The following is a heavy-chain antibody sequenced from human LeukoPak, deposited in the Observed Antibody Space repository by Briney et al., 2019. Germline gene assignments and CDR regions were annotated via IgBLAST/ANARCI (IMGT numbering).Heavy chain of an antibody. D-gene: IGHD2-2*01. CDR1: GYTFTSYG. V-gene: IGHV1-18*01. CDR3: ARSCSSTSCLWGADAFDI. CDR2: ISAYNGNT. J-gene: IGHJ3*02. Sequence: ASVKVSCKASGYTFTSYGISWVRQAPGQGLEWMGWISAYNGNTNYAQKLQGRVTMTTDTSTSTAYMELRSLRSDDTAVYYCARSCSSTSCLWGADAFDIWGQGTMVTVSS.